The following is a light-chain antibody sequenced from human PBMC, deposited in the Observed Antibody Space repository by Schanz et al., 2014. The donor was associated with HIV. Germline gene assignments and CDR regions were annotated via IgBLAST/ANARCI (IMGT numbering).Light chain of an antibody. Sequence: EIVLTQSPGTLSLSPGERATLSCRASQSVSSYSLAWYQQKPGQAPRLLIYSASSRATGIPDRFSGSGSGTDFTLTISRLEPEDFAVYYCHHHGSSRGTFGGGTKVEIK. V-gene: IGKV3-20*01. J-gene: IGKJ4*01. CDR3: HHHGSSRGT. CDR2: SAS. CDR1: QSVSSYS.